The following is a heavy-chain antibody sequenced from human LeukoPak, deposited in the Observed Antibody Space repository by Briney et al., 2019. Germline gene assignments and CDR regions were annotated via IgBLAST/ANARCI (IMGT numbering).Heavy chain of an antibody. V-gene: IGHV3-30*02. Sequence: GGSLRLSCSASGFSFTTYGMHWVRQAPGKGLEWVGFIRYDGRNTYYSDSVKGRFTISGDISKNTLYLQMNNLRAEDTAVYYCAKENDGSYRCAGSWGQGTLVTVSS. CDR2: IRYDGRNT. J-gene: IGHJ5*02. D-gene: IGHD3-16*02. CDR1: GFSFTTYG. CDR3: AKENDGSYRCAGS.